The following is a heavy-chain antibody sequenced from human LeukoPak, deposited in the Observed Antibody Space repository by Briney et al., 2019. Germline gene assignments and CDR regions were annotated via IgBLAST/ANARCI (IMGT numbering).Heavy chain of an antibody. CDR2: ISRDSKST. CDR3: ARDRRLFSSGSWFLDY. Sequence: GGSLRLSCEGSGFIFSSYTLNWVRQAPGKGLEWVSSISRDSKSTSYADSVKGRFTISRDNDKKSLFLQLNNLRVEDAAVYYCARDRRLFSSGSWFLDYWGQGTLVTVSS. D-gene: IGHD6-13*01. CDR1: GFIFSSYT. J-gene: IGHJ4*02. V-gene: IGHV3-21*01.